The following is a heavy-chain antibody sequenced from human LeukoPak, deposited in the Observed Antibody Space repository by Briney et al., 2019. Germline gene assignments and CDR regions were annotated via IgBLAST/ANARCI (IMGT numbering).Heavy chain of an antibody. CDR3: ARDVRNSDYYYYMDV. D-gene: IGHD2-21*01. CDR1: GGSISSYY. V-gene: IGHV4-59*01. Sequence: PSETLSLTCTVSGGSISSYYWSWIRQPPGKGLEWIGYIYYSGSTNYNPSLKSRVTISVDTSKNQFSLKLSSVTAADTAVYYCARDVRNSDYYYYMDVWGKGTTVTVSS. J-gene: IGHJ6*03. CDR2: IYYSGST.